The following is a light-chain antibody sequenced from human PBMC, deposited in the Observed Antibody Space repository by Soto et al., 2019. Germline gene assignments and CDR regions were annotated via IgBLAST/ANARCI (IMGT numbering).Light chain of an antibody. CDR1: SSNIGAGYD. CDR2: GNS. V-gene: IGLV1-40*01. J-gene: IGLJ2*01. Sequence: QSVLTQPPSVSGAPGQRVTISCTGSSSNIGAGYDVHWYQQLPGTAPKLLIYGNSNRPSGVPDRFSGSKSGTSASLDITGLHAEDEADYYCQSYDSSLSGVVFGGGTKLTVL. CDR3: QSYDSSLSGVV.